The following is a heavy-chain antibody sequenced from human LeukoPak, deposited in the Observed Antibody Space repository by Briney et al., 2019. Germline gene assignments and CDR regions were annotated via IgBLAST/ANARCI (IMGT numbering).Heavy chain of an antibody. Sequence: GGSLRLSCEGSGFTFSNYWMGWVRQAPGKGLQWVANIKTDGSEKYNVDSVKGRFTISRDNAKNSLYLQMNSLRAEDTAVYYCATYSSLNRREFQFWGQGTLLTVSS. CDR2: IKTDGSEK. V-gene: IGHV3-7*01. CDR3: ATYSSLNRREFQF. D-gene: IGHD3-22*01. J-gene: IGHJ1*01. CDR1: GFTFSNYW.